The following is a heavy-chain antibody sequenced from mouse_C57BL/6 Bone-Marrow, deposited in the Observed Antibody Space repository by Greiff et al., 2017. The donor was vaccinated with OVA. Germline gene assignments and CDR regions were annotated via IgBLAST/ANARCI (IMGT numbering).Heavy chain of an antibody. D-gene: IGHD1-1*01. CDR3: TRDYYGSSWYFDV. CDR2: ISSGGDYI. J-gene: IGHJ1*03. V-gene: IGHV5-9-1*02. Sequence: EVMLVESGEGLVKPGGSLKLSCAASGFTFSSYAMSWVRQTPEKRLEWVAYISSGGDYIYYADTVKGRFTISRDNARNTLYLKMSSLKSEDTAMYYCTRDYYGSSWYFDVWGTGTTVTVSS. CDR1: GFTFSSYA.